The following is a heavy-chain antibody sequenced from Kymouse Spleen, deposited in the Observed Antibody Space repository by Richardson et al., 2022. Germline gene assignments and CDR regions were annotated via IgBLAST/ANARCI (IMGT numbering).Heavy chain of an antibody. CDR3: ARRGDILTGYYNY. Sequence: QVQLVESGGGVVQPGRSLRLSCAASGFTFSSYGMHWVRQAPGKGLEWVAVIWYDGSNKYYADSVKGRFTISRDNSKNTLYLQMNSLRAEDTAVYYCARRGDILTGYYNYWGQGTLVTVSS. J-gene: IGHJ4*02. CDR2: IWYDGSNK. D-gene: IGHD3-9*01. V-gene: IGHV3-33*01. CDR1: GFTFSSYG.